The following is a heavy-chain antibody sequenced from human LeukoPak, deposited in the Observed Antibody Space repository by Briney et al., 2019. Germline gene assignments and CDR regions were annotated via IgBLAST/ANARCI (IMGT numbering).Heavy chain of an antibody. D-gene: IGHD3-3*01. CDR2: IYYSGST. V-gene: IGHV4-59*01. CDR3: ARAGPDKYYDFWSGYYTIDY. J-gene: IGHJ4*02. CDR1: GGSISSYY. Sequence: SETLSLTCTVSGGSISSYYWSWIRQPPGKGLEWIGYIYYSGSTNYNPSLKSRVTISVDTSKKQFSLKVSSVTAADTAVYYCARAGPDKYYDFWSGYYTIDYWGQGTLVTVSS.